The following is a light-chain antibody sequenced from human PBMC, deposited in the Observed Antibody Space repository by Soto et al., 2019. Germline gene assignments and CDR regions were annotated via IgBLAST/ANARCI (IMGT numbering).Light chain of an antibody. CDR1: QSISSW. Sequence: DIQMTQSPSTLSASVGDRVTITCRASQSISSWLAWYRQKPGKAPTLLIYDASSLESGVPSRFSGSGSGTEFTLTISSLQPDDFATYYCQQYNSYSTFGQGTKVEIK. CDR2: DAS. CDR3: QQYNSYST. V-gene: IGKV1-5*01. J-gene: IGKJ1*01.